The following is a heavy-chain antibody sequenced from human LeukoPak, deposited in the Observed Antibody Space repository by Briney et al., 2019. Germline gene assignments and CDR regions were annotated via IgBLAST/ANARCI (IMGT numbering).Heavy chain of an antibody. CDR3: ARGAGRPVGCSYGKYYYYGMDV. CDR2: ISAYNGNT. CDR1: GYTFTSYG. Sequence: ASVKVSCKASGYTFTSYGISWVRQAPGQGLEWMGWISAYNGNTNYAQKLQGRVTMTTDTSTSTAYMELRSLRSDDTAVYYCARGAGRPVGCSYGKYYYYGMDVWGQGTTATVSS. D-gene: IGHD5-18*01. J-gene: IGHJ6*02. V-gene: IGHV1-18*01.